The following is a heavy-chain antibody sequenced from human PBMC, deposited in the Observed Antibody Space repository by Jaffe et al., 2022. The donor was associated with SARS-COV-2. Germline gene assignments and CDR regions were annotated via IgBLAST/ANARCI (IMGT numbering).Heavy chain of an antibody. CDR2: IIPIFGTA. CDR3: ARDRYYYDSSGYYNDAFDI. Sequence: QVQLVQSGAEVKKPGSSVKVSCKASGGTFSSYAISWVRQAPGQGLEWMGGIIPIFGTANYAQKFQGRVTITADESTSTAYMELSSLRSEDTAVYYCARDRYYYDSSGYYNDAFDIWGQGTMVTVSS. CDR1: GGTFSSYA. V-gene: IGHV1-69*01. J-gene: IGHJ3*02. D-gene: IGHD3-22*01.